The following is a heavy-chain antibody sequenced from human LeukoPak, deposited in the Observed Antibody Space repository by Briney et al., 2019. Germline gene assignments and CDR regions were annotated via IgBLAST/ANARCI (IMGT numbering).Heavy chain of an antibody. J-gene: IGHJ6*02. D-gene: IGHD3-10*01. CDR2: IYYSGST. CDR1: GGSISSYY. V-gene: IGHV4-59*01. Sequence: PSETLSLTCTVSGGSISSYYWSWIRQPPGKGLEWIGYIYYSGSTNYNPSLKSRVTISVDTFKNQFSLKLSSVTAADTAVYYCARVYYYGSGSRNHYYYGMDVWGQGTTVTVSS. CDR3: ARVYYYGSGSRNHYYYGMDV.